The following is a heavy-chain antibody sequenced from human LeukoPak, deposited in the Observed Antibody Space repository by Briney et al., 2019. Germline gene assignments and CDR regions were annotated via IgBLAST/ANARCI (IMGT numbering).Heavy chain of an antibody. Sequence: GESLQISCRGSGYSFTSYWIGWVRQMPGKGLKWMGIIYPGDSDARYSPSFQGHVTMSVDRSISTAYLQWSSLKASDTAMYYCARLSDYYESSGYYYVYWGQGTLVTVSS. J-gene: IGHJ4*02. CDR3: ARLSDYYESSGYYYVY. V-gene: IGHV5-51*01. CDR2: IYPGDSDA. D-gene: IGHD3-22*01. CDR1: GYSFTSYW.